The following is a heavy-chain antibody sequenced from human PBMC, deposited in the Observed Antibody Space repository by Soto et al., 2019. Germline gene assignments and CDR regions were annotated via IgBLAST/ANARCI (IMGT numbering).Heavy chain of an antibody. V-gene: IGHV3-23*01. CDR3: ARGWQQLGH. D-gene: IGHD6-13*01. CDR1: GFTFSTYA. Sequence: PCGSLRLSCAASGFTFSTYAMTWVRQAPGKGLEWVSIISSSGDGTYYVDSVKGRFTISRDNSKKTLYLQMNSLRVDDTATYYCARGWQQLGHWGQGALETVSA. CDR2: ISSSGDGT. J-gene: IGHJ4*02.